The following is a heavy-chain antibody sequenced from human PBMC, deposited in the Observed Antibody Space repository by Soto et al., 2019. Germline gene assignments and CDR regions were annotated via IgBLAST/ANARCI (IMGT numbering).Heavy chain of an antibody. D-gene: IGHD3-22*01. CDR3: ASQFDYYDSSGIDY. V-gene: IGHV3-30-3*01. CDR2: ISFDGSNK. CDR1: GFTFSSYA. Sequence: PGGSLRLSCAASGFTFSSYAMHWVRQAPGKGLEWVAVISFDGSNKYYADSVKGRFTISRDNSKNTLYLQMNSLRAEDTAVYYCASQFDYYDSSGIDYWGQGTLVTVSS. J-gene: IGHJ4*02.